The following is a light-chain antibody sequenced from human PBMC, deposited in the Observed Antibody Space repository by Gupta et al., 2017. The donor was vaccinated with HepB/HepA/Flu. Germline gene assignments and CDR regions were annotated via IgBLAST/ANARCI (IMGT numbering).Light chain of an antibody. CDR2: WAT. CDR3: QQYLDARGRS. CDR1: QSVLHSAKSKNY. V-gene: IGKV4-1*01. Sequence: DIVMTQSPDSLAVSLGERATINCRSSQSVLHSAKSKNYLAWYQQKPGQPPKLLIYWATTREAGVPDRFSGSGYGTDFTLTISSLHTEDVAVYYCQQYLDARGRSFGQGTKIEIK. J-gene: IGKJ2*04.